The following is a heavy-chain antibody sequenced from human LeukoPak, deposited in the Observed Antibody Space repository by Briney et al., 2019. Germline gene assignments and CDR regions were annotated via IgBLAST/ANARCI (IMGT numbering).Heavy chain of an antibody. CDR2: ISGSGGST. CDR1: GFTLSSYA. J-gene: IGHJ4*02. V-gene: IGHV3-23*01. CDR3: ATRGYSSSWYNFDY. Sequence: GGSLRLSCAASGFTLSSYAMSWVRQAPGKGLEWVSAISGSGGSTYYADSVKGRFTISRDNSKNTLYLQMNSLRAEDTAVYYCATRGYSSSWYNFDYWGQGTLVTVSS. D-gene: IGHD6-13*01.